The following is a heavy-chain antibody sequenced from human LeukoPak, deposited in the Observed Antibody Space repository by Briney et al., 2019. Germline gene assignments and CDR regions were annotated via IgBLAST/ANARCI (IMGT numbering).Heavy chain of an antibody. J-gene: IGHJ6*02. Sequence: SVTVSCKASGGTFSSYAISWVRQAPGQGLEWMGRIIPILGIANYAQKFQGRVTITADKSTSTAYMELSSLRSEDTAVYYCARAPTADYYYGMDVWGQGTTVTVSS. CDR2: IIPILGIA. CDR1: GGTFSSYA. CDR3: ARAPTADYYYGMDV. V-gene: IGHV1-69*04.